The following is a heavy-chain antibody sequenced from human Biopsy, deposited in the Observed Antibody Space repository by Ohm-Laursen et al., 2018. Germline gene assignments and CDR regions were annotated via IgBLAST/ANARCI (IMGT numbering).Heavy chain of an antibody. CDR3: GNEVHGRDY. CDR1: GKTFSDYQ. V-gene: IGHV4-34*08. D-gene: IGHD2-15*01. J-gene: IGHJ4*02. CDR2: INQAGTT. Sequence: SETLSLTCVVFGKTFSDYQWSWIRQPPGKGLEWIGQINQAGTTNYNPSLKSRVSISADASKYEFSLRLTSVTAADPAVYLCGNEVHGRDYWGLGAQVTVSS.